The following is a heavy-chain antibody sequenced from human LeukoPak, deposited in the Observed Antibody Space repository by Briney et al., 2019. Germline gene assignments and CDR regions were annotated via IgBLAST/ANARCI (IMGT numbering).Heavy chain of an antibody. CDR3: AEDFFYPGCCTGGSYYSTRGYFQH. J-gene: IGHJ1*01. CDR2: ISGSGGNT. CDR1: GFTFSSYT. V-gene: IGHV3-23*01. Sequence: PGGSLRLSCAASGFTFSSYTMSWVRQAPGKGLEGVSAISGSGGNTYYADSVKGRFTISRDNSRNTLYLQINTLRAEDTAVYYCAEDFFYPGCCTGGSYYSTRGYFQHWGQGTLVTVSS. D-gene: IGHD2-15*01.